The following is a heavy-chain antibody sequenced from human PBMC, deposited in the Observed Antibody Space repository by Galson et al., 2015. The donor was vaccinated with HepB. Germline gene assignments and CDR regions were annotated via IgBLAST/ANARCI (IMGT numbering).Heavy chain of an antibody. CDR1: GFTFSSYG. CDR3: AKDRALGGWELPAY. V-gene: IGHV3-30*18. D-gene: IGHD1-26*01. CDR2: ISYDGSNK. J-gene: IGHJ4*02. Sequence: SLRLSCAASGFTFSSYGMHWVRQAPGKGLEWVAVISYDGSNKYYADSVKGRFTISRDNSKNTLYLQMNSLRAEDTAVYYCAKDRALGGWELPAYWGQGTLVTVSS.